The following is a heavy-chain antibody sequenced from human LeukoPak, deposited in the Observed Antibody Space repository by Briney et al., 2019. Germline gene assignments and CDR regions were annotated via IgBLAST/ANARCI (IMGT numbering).Heavy chain of an antibody. Sequence: ASVKVSCKASGGTFSSYAISWVRQATGQGLEWMGGIIPIFGTANYAQKFQGRVTITADKSTSTAYMELSSLRSEDTAVYYCARSYGSGSYYNWFDPWGQGTLVTVSS. D-gene: IGHD3-10*01. V-gene: IGHV1-69*06. CDR1: GGTFSSYA. CDR2: IIPIFGTA. J-gene: IGHJ5*02. CDR3: ARSYGSGSYYNWFDP.